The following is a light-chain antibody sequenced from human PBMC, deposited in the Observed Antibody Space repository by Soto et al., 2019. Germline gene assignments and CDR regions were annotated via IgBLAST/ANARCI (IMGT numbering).Light chain of an antibody. CDR1: QSVSNN. Sequence: EIVMTQSPATLSVSPGERATVPCRASQSVSNNLAWYQQKPGQAPSLLIYGASARATGIPARFSGSGSGTDFTLTISRLEPEDFAVYYCQQYGSSPPITFGQGTRLEIK. J-gene: IGKJ5*01. CDR3: QQYGSSPPIT. V-gene: IGKV3-15*01. CDR2: GAS.